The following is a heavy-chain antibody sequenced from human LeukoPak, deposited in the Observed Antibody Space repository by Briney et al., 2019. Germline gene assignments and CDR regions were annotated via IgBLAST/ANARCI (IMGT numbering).Heavy chain of an antibody. J-gene: IGHJ4*02. D-gene: IGHD5-18*01. CDR3: APEDTAMVEHLDFDY. V-gene: IGHV3-21*01. CDR1: GFTFDDYA. Sequence: GRSLRLSCAASGFTFDDYAMHWVRQAPGKGLEWVSSISNIGTSIYYADSVKGRFTISRDNAKNSLYLQMDSLRAEDTAVYYCAPEDTAMVEHLDFDYWGQGTLVTVSS. CDR2: ISNIGTSI.